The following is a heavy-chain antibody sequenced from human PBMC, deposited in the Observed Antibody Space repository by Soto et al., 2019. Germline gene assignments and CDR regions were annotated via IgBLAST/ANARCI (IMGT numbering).Heavy chain of an antibody. Sequence: SETLSLTCAVYGGSFSGYYWSWIRQPPGKGLEWIGEINHSGSTNYNPSLKSRVTISVDTSKNQFSLKLSSVTAADTAVYYCARGRGRSSGWSYYYYGMDVWGQGTTVTVSS. V-gene: IGHV4-34*01. CDR2: INHSGST. CDR1: GGSFSGYY. D-gene: IGHD6-19*01. J-gene: IGHJ6*02. CDR3: ARGRGRSSGWSYYYYGMDV.